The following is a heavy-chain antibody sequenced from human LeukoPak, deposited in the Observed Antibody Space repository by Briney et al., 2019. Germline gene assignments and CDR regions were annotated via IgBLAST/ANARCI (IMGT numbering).Heavy chain of an antibody. CDR2: IGNNGGGI. D-gene: IGHD7-27*01. CDR1: GFTFSTYT. V-gene: IGHV3-23*01. Sequence: GGSLRLSCAASGFTFSTYTMYWVRHPPGKRLEWVSIIGNNGGGIHYADSVKGRFTISRDNFKNALYLQMNSLRVEDTAVYYCAIDPNWGTHSWGQGVLVTVSP. J-gene: IGHJ4*02. CDR3: AIDPNWGTHS.